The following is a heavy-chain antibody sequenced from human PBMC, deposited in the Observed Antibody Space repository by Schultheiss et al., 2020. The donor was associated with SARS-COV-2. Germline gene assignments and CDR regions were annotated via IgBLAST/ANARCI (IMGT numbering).Heavy chain of an antibody. D-gene: IGHD2/OR15-2a*01. CDR2: IYYSGST. J-gene: IGHJ6*02. CDR1: GGSISSYY. CDR3: ARDGAILSTTWGGMDV. Sequence: SETLSLTCTVSGGSISSYYWSWIRQPPGKGLEWIGYIYYSGSTYYNPSLKSRVTISVDTSKNQFSLKLSSVTAADTAVYYCARDGAILSTTWGGMDVWGQGTTVTVSS. V-gene: IGHV4-59*12.